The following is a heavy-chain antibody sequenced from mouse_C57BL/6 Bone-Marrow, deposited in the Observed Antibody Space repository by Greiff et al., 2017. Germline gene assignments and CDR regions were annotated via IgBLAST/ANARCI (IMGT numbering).Heavy chain of an antibody. CDR3: ARPGYGSSYNYFDY. Sequence: VKLMESGPELVKPGASVKISCKASGYAFSSSWMNWVKQRHGKGLEWIGRIYPGDGDTNYNGKFKGKATLTADKSSSTAYMQLSSLTSEDSAVYFCARPGYGSSYNYFDYWGQGTTLTVSS. CDR2: IYPGDGDT. J-gene: IGHJ2*01. D-gene: IGHD1-1*01. CDR1: GYAFSSSW. V-gene: IGHV1-82*01.